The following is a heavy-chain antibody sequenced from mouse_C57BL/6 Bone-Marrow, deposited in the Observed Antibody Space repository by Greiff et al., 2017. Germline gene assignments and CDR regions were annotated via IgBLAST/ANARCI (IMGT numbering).Heavy chain of an antibody. CDR3: ARKGAYGSSSHWYFDV. Sequence: QVQLKESGAELVRPGASVKLSCKASGYTFTDYYINWVKQRPGQGLEWIARIYPGSGNTYYNEKFKGKATLTAEKSSSTAYMQLSSLTSEDSAVYFCARKGAYGSSSHWYFDVWGTGTTVTVSS. V-gene: IGHV1-76*01. J-gene: IGHJ1*03. CDR2: IYPGSGNT. D-gene: IGHD1-1*01. CDR1: GYTFTDYY.